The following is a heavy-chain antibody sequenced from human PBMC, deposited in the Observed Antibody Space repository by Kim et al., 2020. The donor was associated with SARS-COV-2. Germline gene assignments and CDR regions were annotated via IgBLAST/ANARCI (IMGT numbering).Heavy chain of an antibody. J-gene: IGHJ6*02. CDR1: GGSISGYY. D-gene: IGHD2-8*01. Sequence: SETLSLTCTVSGGSISGYYWSWIRQPPGKGLEFIGYMYYSGSTNYNPSLRSRLTISGDTSKNQFSLKLTSVTAADTAVYYCARVLDPKGLYCSNGVCRYYSGMDVWGQGTTVRVSS. V-gene: IGHV4-59*01. CDR3: ARVLDPKGLYCSNGVCRYYSGMDV. CDR2: MYYSGST.